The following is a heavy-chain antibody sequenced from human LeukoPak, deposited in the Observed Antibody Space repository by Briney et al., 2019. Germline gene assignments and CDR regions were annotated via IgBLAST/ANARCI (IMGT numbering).Heavy chain of an antibody. V-gene: IGHV3-23*01. J-gene: IGHJ4*02. CDR1: GFTFSTYA. CDR3: AKDANTLVVLGVFDS. D-gene: IGHD2-15*01. CDR2: INFSGGST. Sequence: GGSLRLSCAASGFTFSTYAMNWVRQAPVKGLEWVATINFSGGSTYYAASEKGRFSILRNNSRSILFLQMNSLRAEDTAIYYCAKDANTLVVLGVFDSWGQGTLVTVSS.